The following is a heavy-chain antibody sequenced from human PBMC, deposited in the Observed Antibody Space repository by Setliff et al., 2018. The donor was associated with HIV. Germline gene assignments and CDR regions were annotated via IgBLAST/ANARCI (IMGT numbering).Heavy chain of an antibody. CDR2: IYHSGIV. J-gene: IGHJ4*02. Sequence: ETLSLTCAVYGAPFNGYYWARIRQSPAKGLEWIGEIYHSGIVNYNPSLQSRVTISTDTSKNQFSLRLNSVTVADTAVYYCARVRLRVPPSIFDYWGMGSLVTVSS. CDR1: GAPFNGYY. D-gene: IGHD2-2*01. V-gene: IGHV4-34*01. CDR3: ARVRLRVPPSIFDY.